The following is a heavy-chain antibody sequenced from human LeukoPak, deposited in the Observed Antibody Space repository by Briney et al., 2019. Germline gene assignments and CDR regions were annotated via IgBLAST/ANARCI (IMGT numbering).Heavy chain of an antibody. Sequence: SETLSLTCTVSGGSISSYYWRWIRQPPGKGLEWIGYIYYSGSTNYNPSLKSRVTISVDTSKHQFSLKLSSVTAADTAVYYCAREYSRTAFDIWGQGTMVSVSS. V-gene: IGHV4-59*01. CDR1: GGSISSYY. J-gene: IGHJ3*02. CDR2: IYYSGST. CDR3: AREYSRTAFDI. D-gene: IGHD6-13*01.